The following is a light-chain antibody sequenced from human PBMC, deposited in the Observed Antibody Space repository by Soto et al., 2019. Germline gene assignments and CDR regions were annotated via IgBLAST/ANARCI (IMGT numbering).Light chain of an antibody. J-gene: IGKJ1*01. Sequence: EIVLTQSPGTLSLSPGERATLSCRASQSVSSTYLAWYQQKPGQAPRLLIYGASNRATGIPDRFSGNGSGTDFTLTISRLEPEDFAVYYCQQYGGSRWTFGQGTKVDIK. CDR2: GAS. CDR1: QSVSSTY. CDR3: QQYGGSRWT. V-gene: IGKV3-20*01.